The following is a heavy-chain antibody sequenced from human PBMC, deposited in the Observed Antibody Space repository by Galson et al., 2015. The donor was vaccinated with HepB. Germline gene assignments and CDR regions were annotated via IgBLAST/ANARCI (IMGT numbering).Heavy chain of an antibody. D-gene: IGHD3-9*01. CDR1: GFTFSNCA. Sequence: SLRLSCAASGFTFSNCAMSWVRQAPGKGLEWVSGIRSSGDNTYYADSVKGRFTISRDTSKNTLYLQMNSLRAEDTAVYYCAKGDYDILTGYIALGDYWGQGTLVTVSS. V-gene: IGHV3-23*01. CDR2: IRSSGDNT. CDR3: AKGDYDILTGYIALGDY. J-gene: IGHJ4*02.